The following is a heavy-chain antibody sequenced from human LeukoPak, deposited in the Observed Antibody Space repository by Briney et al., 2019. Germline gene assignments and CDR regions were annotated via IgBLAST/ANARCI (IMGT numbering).Heavy chain of an antibody. Sequence: GGSLRLSCAASRFTFSNYWMSWGRQAPGKGLEWVSTISGSGDNTYYADSVKGRFTISRDNSKNTLYLQMNSLRAEDTAVYYCARVTYGSGAYGAFDYWGQGTLVTVSS. CDR1: RFTFSNYW. V-gene: IGHV3-23*01. CDR3: ARVTYGSGAYGAFDY. J-gene: IGHJ4*02. CDR2: ISGSGDNT. D-gene: IGHD3-10*01.